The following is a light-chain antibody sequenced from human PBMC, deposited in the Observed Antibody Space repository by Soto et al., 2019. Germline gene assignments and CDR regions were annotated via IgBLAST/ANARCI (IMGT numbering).Light chain of an antibody. CDR1: QSVSRSY. CDR2: GAS. CDR3: QQYGDSPPWT. J-gene: IGKJ1*01. V-gene: IGKV3-20*01. Sequence: EIVLTQSPGTLSLSPGERATLSCRASQSVSRSYLAWYQQKPGQAPRLLVYGASIRATGIPDRFSGSGSGTDFSPTINKVEPEDFAVYYCQQYGDSPPWTFGQGTKVEIK.